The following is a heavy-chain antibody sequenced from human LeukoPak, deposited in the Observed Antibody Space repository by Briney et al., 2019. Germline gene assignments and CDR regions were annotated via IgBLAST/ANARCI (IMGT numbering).Heavy chain of an antibody. D-gene: IGHD2-15*01. J-gene: IGHJ2*01. CDR2: IHYSAST. CDR1: GGSISSYY. Sequence: PSETLSLTCTVSGGSISSYYWNWIRQPPGKGLEWIGYIHYSASTNYNPSLKSRVTISVDTAKNHFSLKLSSVTAADTAVYYCARTSLDCSGGSCYSVWYFDLWGRGTLVTVSS. V-gene: IGHV4-59*01. CDR3: ARTSLDCSGGSCYSVWYFDL.